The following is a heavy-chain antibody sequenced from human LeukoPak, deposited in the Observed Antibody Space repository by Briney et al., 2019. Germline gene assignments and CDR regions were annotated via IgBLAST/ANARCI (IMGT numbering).Heavy chain of an antibody. CDR2: INPNSGGT. Sequence: GASVKVSCKASGYTFTGYYMHWVRQAPGQGLEWMGWINPNSGGTKYAQKFQGRVTMTRDTSISTAYMELSRLRSDDTAVYYCASGPNYYDSSGYYNDYWGQGALVTVSS. D-gene: IGHD3-22*01. CDR1: GYTFTGYY. V-gene: IGHV1-2*02. CDR3: ASGPNYYDSSGYYNDY. J-gene: IGHJ4*02.